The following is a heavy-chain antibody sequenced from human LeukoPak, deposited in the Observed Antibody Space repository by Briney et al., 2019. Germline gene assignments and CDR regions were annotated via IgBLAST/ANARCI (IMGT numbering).Heavy chain of an antibody. D-gene: IGHD4-23*01. CDR2: ISSSGSDI. CDR3: ARDYGGSSPFDY. CDR1: GFTFSNAW. J-gene: IGHJ4*02. V-gene: IGHV3-11*04. Sequence: GGSLRLSCAASGFTFSNAWMSWVRQAPGKGPEWVSYISSSGSDIYYADSVKGRFTISRDNAKNSLYLHMNSLRAEDTAVYYCARDYGGSSPFDYWGQGTLVTVSS.